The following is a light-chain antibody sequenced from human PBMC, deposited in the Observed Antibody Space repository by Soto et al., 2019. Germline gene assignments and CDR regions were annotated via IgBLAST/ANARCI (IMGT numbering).Light chain of an antibody. V-gene: IGKV1-27*01. CDR2: ATS. J-gene: IGKJ3*01. CDR1: QGISSY. CDR3: QKHNSAPLF. Sequence: TLMTQSPSSFSASTGDRATMTCRASQGISSYLAWYQQKPGKVPKLLIYATSTLQSGVPSRFSGSGFGTDFTLTISSLQPEDVATYYCQKHNSAPLFFGPGTKGDIK.